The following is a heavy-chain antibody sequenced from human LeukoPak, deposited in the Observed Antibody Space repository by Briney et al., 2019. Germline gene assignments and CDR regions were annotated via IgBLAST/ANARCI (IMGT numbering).Heavy chain of an antibody. CDR2: INPNSGGT. J-gene: IGHJ4*02. CDR1: GYTFTGYY. D-gene: IGHD3-9*01. CDR3: ARGAYDILTGYYSRRFDY. Sequence: ASVKVSCKASGYTFTGYYMHWVRQAPGQGLEWMGWINPNSGGTNYAQKFQGRVTMTRDTSISTAYMELSRLRSDDTAVYYCARGAYDILTGYYSRRFDYWGQGTLVTVSS. V-gene: IGHV1-2*02.